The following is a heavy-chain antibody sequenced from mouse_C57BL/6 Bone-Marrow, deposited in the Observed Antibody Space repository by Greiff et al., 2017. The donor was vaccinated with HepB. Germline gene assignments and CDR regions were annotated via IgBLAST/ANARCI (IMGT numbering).Heavy chain of an antibody. Sequence: QVQLKQSGAELVRPGASVTLSCKASGYTFTDYEMHWVKQTPVHGLEWIGAIDPETGGTAYNQKFKGKAILTADKSSSTAYMELRSLTSEDSAVYYCTRRGYYFDYWGQGPTLTVSS. CDR1: GYTFTDYE. CDR2: IDPETGGT. V-gene: IGHV1-15*01. CDR3: TRRGYYFDY. J-gene: IGHJ2*01.